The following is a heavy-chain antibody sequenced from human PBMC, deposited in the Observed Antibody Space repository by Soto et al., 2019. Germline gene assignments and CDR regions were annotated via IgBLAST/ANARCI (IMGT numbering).Heavy chain of an antibody. CDR3: ARDGRLGYYYGSSGYFRDFQH. Sequence: GASVKVSCKASGYTFTSYGISWVRQAPGQGLEWMGWISAYNGNTNYAQKLQGRVTMTTDTSTSTAYMELRSLRSDDTAVYYCARDGRLGYYYGSSGYFRDFQHWGQGTLVTVSS. J-gene: IGHJ1*01. D-gene: IGHD3-22*01. V-gene: IGHV1-18*01. CDR1: GYTFTSYG. CDR2: ISAYNGNT.